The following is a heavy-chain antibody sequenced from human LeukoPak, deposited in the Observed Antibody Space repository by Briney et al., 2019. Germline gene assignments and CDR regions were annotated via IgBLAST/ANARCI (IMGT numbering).Heavy chain of an antibody. D-gene: IGHD2-21*01. CDR3: AKIRRQDCGYCMDV. V-gene: IGHV3-30*18. CDR2: ISYGESHK. Sequence: LGGSLRLSCAASGFPFSSYGMHWVRQAPGKGLEGVAVISYGESHKYDADSVKGRFTISRDNSKNTLYLQMNSLRAEVTAVYYCAKIRRQDCGYCMDVWGQGTTVTVSS. J-gene: IGHJ6*02. CDR1: GFPFSSYG.